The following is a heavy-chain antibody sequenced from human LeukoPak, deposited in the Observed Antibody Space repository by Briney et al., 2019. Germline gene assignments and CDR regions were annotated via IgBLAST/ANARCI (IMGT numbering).Heavy chain of an antibody. CDR3: ARSVVTLYWYYDL. CDR1: GGSISGYY. V-gene: IGHV4-59*01. CDR2: IYYSGST. D-gene: IGHD4-23*01. Sequence: TSETLSLTRTVSGGSISGYYYNWIRQPPGKGLEWIGYIYYSGSTNYNPSLKSRVTISLDTSNNQFSLKLSSMTTANTAVYYCARSVVTLYWYYDLWGRGTLVTVSS. J-gene: IGHJ2*01.